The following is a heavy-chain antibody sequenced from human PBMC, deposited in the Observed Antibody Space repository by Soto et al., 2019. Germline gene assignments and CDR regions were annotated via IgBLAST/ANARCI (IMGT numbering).Heavy chain of an antibody. CDR2: IYYDGSNK. CDR3: LRGSFGKGVTNDY. D-gene: IGHD2-8*01. CDR1: GFNFGGYA. Sequence: QPGGSLRLSCAASGFNFGGYAMYWVRQAPGKGLEWVAVIYYDGSNKYYIDSVKGRFTISRDNSKNMLYLQMSSLRAEDTALYFCLRGSFGKGVTNDYWGQVSLVTVSS. J-gene: IGHJ4*02. V-gene: IGHV3-30*04.